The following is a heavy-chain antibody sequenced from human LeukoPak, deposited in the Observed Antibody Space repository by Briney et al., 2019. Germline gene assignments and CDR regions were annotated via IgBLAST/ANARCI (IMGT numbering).Heavy chain of an antibody. J-gene: IGHJ4*02. D-gene: IGHD2-2*01. CDR1: GFTFSSYG. V-gene: IGHV3-23*01. CDR3: AKDKPICSSTSCYFDY. CDR2: ISGSGGST. Sequence: GGSLRLSCAASGFTFSSYGMHWVRQAPGKGLEWVSAISGSGGSTYYADSVKGRFTISRDNSKNTLYLQMNSLRAEDTAVYYCAKDKPICSSTSCYFDYWGQGTLVTVSS.